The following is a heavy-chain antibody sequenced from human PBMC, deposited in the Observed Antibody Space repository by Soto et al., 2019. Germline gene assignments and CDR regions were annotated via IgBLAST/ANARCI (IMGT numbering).Heavy chain of an antibody. D-gene: IGHD4-4*01. V-gene: IGHV3-23*01. CDR3: AKGGSNYGYYYMDV. Sequence: GGSLRLSCAASGFTFSSYAMSWVRQAPGKGLEWVSAISGSGGSTYYADSVKGRFTISRDNSKNTLYLQMNSLRAEDTAVYYCAKGGSNYGYYYMDVWGKGTTVTVSS. CDR2: ISGSGGST. J-gene: IGHJ6*03. CDR1: GFTFSSYA.